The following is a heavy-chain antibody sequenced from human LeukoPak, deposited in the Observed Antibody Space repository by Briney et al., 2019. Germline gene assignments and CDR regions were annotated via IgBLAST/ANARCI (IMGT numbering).Heavy chain of an antibody. D-gene: IGHD6-13*01. CDR2: IYYSGST. Sequence: SETLSLTCAVYGGSFSGYYWSWIRQPPGKGLEWIGDIYYSGSTNYNPSLKSRVTISVDTSKNQFSLKLSSVTAAETAVYYCAGGSYSSSWYGEDAILYKWFDRWGQGTLVTVS. V-gene: IGHV4-34*01. J-gene: IGHJ5*02. CDR1: GGSFSGYY. CDR3: AGGSYSSSWYGEDAILYKWFDR.